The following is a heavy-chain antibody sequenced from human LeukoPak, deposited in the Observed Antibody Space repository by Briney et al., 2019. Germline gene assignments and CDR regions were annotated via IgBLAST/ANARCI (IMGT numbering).Heavy chain of an antibody. Sequence: GALRLSCAASGFTFSSYWMHWVRQAPGKGLMWVSRINNDGSRTTYADSVKGRFTISRDNAKNTLYLQMNGLRAEDTAVYYCAMTTVGFDYWGQGTLVTVSS. CDR3: AMTTVGFDY. D-gene: IGHD4-23*01. CDR2: INNDGSRT. V-gene: IGHV3-74*03. CDR1: GFTFSSYW. J-gene: IGHJ4*02.